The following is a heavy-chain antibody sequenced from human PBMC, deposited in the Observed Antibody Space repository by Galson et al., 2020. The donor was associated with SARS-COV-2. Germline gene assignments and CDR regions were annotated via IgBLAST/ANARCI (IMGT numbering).Heavy chain of an antibody. CDR1: GFTFSSYG. D-gene: IGHD3-9*01. J-gene: IGHJ6*02. CDR2: ISYDGSNK. CDR3: AKARAYYDILTGYYGVGQKHDYYYGMDV. Sequence: TGGSLRLSCAPSGFTFSSYGMHWVRQAPGKGLEWVAVISYDGSNKYYADSVKGRFTISRDNSKNTLYLQMNSLRAEDTAVYYCAKARAYYDILTGYYGVGQKHDYYYGMDVWGQGTMVTVSS. V-gene: IGHV3-30*18.